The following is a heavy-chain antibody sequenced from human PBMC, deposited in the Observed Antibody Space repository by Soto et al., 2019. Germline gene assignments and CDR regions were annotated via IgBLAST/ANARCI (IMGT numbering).Heavy chain of an antibody. CDR3: ARGNAAGGKLRRYYFDY. CDR2: INHSGST. D-gene: IGHD2-15*01. Sequence: SETLSLTCPLYGGSFSGYYWRWIRQPPGKGLEWIGAINHSGSTNYNPSLKSRVPISVDTSQNQFSLNLSSWAAANTAVYYCARGNAAGGKLRRYYFDYWGQGTLVTVSS. V-gene: IGHV4-34*01. CDR1: GGSFSGYY. J-gene: IGHJ4*02.